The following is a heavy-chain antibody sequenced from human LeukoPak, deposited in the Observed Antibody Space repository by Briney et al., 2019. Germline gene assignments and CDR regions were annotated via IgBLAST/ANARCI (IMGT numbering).Heavy chain of an antibody. CDR2: INHSGST. J-gene: IGHJ4*02. D-gene: IGHD1-26*01. CDR1: GGSFSGYY. V-gene: IGHV4-34*01. CDR3: ARGRPVRWELPPDY. Sequence: SETLSLTCAVYGGSFSGYYWSWIRQPPGKGLEWIGEINHSGSTNYNPSLESRVTISVDTSKNQFSLKLSSVTAADTAVYYCARGRPVRWELPPDYWGQGTLVTVSS.